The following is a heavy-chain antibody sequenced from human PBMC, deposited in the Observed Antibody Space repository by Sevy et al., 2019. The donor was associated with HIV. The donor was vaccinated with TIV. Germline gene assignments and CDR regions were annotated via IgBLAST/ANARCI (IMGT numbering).Heavy chain of an antibody. V-gene: IGHV4-39*01. CDR2: LYYSGST. CDR3: ARLREEWELGGYWFDP. D-gene: IGHD1-26*01. J-gene: IGHJ5*02. Sequence: SETLSLTCTVSGGSISISTYYWGWIRQPPGKGLEWIGSLYYSGSTYYNPSLKSRVSISVDTSKNQFSLKLSSVTATDTAVYYCARLREEWELGGYWFDPWGQGTLVTVSS. CDR1: GGSISISTYY.